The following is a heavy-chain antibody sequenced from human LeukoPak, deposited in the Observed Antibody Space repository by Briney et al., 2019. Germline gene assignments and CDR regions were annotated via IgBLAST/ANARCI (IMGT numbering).Heavy chain of an antibody. D-gene: IGHD3-22*01. Sequence: SVKVSCKASGGTFSSYAISWVRQAPGQGPEWMGGIIPIFGTANYAQKFQGRVTTTTDESTSTAYMELSSLRSEDTAVYYCARVAGYYDSSGYYYGGDYFDYWGQGTLVTVSS. CDR1: GGTFSSYA. CDR2: IIPIFGTA. CDR3: ARVAGYYDSSGYYYGGDYFDY. J-gene: IGHJ4*02. V-gene: IGHV1-69*05.